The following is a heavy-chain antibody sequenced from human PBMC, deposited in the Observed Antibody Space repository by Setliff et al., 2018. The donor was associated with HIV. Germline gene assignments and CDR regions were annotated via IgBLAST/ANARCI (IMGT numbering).Heavy chain of an antibody. CDR3: ARHITGWYDYYYYMDV. Sequence: SETLSLTCTVSGGSISSRDYYWGWIRQPPGKGLEWIGSIFYSGNTYYNPSLKSRVTISVDTSKNQFSLKLRSVTAADTAVYYCARHITGWYDYYYYMDVWGKGIPVTVSS. CDR1: GGSISSRDYY. V-gene: IGHV4-39*01. CDR2: IFYSGNT. J-gene: IGHJ6*03. D-gene: IGHD6-19*01.